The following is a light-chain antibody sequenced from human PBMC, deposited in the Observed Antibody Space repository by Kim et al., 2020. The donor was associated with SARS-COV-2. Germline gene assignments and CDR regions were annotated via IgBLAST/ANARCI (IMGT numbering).Light chain of an antibody. CDR3: QQRSNWPPIT. J-gene: IGKJ5*01. V-gene: IGKV3-11*01. Sequence: SPGERATLSCRASKSVSSYLAWYQQKPGQAPRRLIYDASNRATGIPARLSGSGSGTDFTLTISSLEPEDFAVYYCQQRSNWPPITFGQGTRLEIK. CDR2: DAS. CDR1: KSVSSY.